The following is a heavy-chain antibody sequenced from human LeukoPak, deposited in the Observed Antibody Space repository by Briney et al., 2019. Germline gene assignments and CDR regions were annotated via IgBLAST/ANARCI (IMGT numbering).Heavy chain of an antibody. D-gene: IGHD1-26*01. Sequence: GRFTISRDNAKNSLYLQMNSLRAEDTAVYYCAGSLIVGATTRCFHYWGQGTLVTVSS. V-gene: IGHV3-7*04. CDR3: AGSLIVGATTRCFHY. J-gene: IGHJ4*02.